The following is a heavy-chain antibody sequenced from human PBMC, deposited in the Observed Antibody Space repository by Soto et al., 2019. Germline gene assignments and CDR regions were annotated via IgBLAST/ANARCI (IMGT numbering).Heavy chain of an antibody. CDR2: IYYSGST. CDR3: ARHDWAKPFDY. CDR1: GGSISSSSYY. V-gene: IGHV4-39*01. D-gene: IGHD3-9*01. J-gene: IGHJ4*02. Sequence: PSETLSLTCTVSGGSISSSSYYWGWIRQPPGKGLEWIGSIYYSGSTYYNPSLKSRVTISVDTSKNQFSLKLSSVTAADTAVYYCARHDWAKPFDYWGQGTLVLVSS.